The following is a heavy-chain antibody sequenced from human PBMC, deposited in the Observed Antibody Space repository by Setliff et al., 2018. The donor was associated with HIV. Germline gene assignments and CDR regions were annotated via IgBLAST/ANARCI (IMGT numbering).Heavy chain of an antibody. CDR3: ARGLNYYGSGSYLPLGY. CDR2: IDHSGNI. D-gene: IGHD3-10*01. CDR1: GGSFNDYY. Sequence: SETLSLTCAVYGGSFNDYYWTWIRQPPGKGLEWIGEIDHSGNIKYHASLKSRVTISKDTSKNQISLKLRSVTAADTAVYYCARGLNYYGSGSYLPLGYWGQGALVTVSS. V-gene: IGHV4-34*01. J-gene: IGHJ4*02.